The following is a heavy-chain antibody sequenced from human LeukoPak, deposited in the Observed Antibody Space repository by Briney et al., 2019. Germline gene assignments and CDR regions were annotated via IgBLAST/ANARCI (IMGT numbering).Heavy chain of an antibody. CDR2: VSSTSSTI. D-gene: IGHD6-19*01. J-gene: IGHJ3*02. CDR3: AKTYSGDVFDI. CDR1: GFAFNSYS. Sequence: GGSLRLSCAASGFAFNSYSMNWVRQAPGKGLEWIAYVSSTSSTIYYADSVKGRFTISRDNAKNSLYLQMNSLRDGDTAMYYCAKTYSGDVFDIWGQGTMVTVSS. V-gene: IGHV3-48*02.